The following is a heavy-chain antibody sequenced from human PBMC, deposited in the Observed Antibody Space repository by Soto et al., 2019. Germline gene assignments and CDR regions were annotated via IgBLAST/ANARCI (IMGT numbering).Heavy chain of an antibody. CDR1: GGSISSYY. CDR3: ARHQMARRVDD. CDR2: IYYSGST. V-gene: IGHV4-59*08. Sequence: SETLSLTCTVSGGSISSYYWSWIRQPPGKGLEWIGYIYYSGSTNYNPSLKSRVTISVDTSKNQFSLKLSSVTAADTAVYYCARHQMARRVDDWGQGTLDTVSS. J-gene: IGHJ4*02.